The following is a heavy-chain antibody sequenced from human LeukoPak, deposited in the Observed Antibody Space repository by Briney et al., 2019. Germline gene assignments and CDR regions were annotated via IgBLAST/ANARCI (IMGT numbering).Heavy chain of an antibody. J-gene: IGHJ4*02. CDR2: MYITGST. CDR3: ARDSGWYPGYFDY. CDR1: GGSISTYY. D-gene: IGHD6-19*01. Sequence: PSETLSLTCTVSGGSISTYYWSWIRQPAGKGLEWIGRMYITGSTNYNPSLKSRVTISVDTSKNQFSLKLSSVTAADTAVYYCARDSGWYPGYFDYWGQGTLVTVSS. V-gene: IGHV4-4*07.